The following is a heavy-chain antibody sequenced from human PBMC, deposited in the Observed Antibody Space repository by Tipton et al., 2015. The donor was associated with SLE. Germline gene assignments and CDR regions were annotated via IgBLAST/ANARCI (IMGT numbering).Heavy chain of an antibody. CDR1: GGSFSGYY. CDR3: ARGSGGTYCDAFDI. D-gene: IGHD1-26*01. J-gene: IGHJ3*02. CDR2: INHSGST. V-gene: IGHV4-34*01. Sequence: TLSLTCAVYGGSFSGYYWSWIRQPPGKGLEWIGEINHSGSTNYNPSLKSRVTISLDTSKNQLSLRVSSVTAADTAVYYCARGSGGTYCDAFDIWGQGALVTVSS.